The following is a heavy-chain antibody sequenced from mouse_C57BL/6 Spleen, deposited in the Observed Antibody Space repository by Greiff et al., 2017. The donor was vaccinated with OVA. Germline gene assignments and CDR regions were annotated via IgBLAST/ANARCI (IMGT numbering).Heavy chain of an antibody. Sequence: QVQLQQPGAELVKPGASVTLSCTASGYTFTSYWMHWVKQRPGQGLEWIGMIHPNSGSTNYNEKFKSKATLTVDKSSSTAYMQLSSLTSEDSAVYYCARCYYGSSDVGYFDGWGTGTTVTVSA. J-gene: IGHJ1*03. CDR2: IHPNSGST. V-gene: IGHV1-64*01. CDR3: ARCYYGSSDVGYFDG. D-gene: IGHD1-1*01. CDR1: GYTFTSYW.